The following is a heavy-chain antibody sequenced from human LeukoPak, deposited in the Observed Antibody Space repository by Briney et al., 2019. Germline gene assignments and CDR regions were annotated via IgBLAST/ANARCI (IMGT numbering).Heavy chain of an antibody. CDR1: GGSISSSSYY. CDR2: IYYSGST. J-gene: IGHJ6*03. D-gene: IGHD1-14*01. Sequence: PSETLSLTCTVSGGSISSSSYYWGWIRQPPGKGLEWIGSIYYSGSTYYNPSLKSRVTISVDTSKNQFSLKLSSVTAADTAVYYCARDDHLRGHYYMDVWGKGTTVTVSS. CDR3: ARDDHLRGHYYMDV. V-gene: IGHV4-39*07.